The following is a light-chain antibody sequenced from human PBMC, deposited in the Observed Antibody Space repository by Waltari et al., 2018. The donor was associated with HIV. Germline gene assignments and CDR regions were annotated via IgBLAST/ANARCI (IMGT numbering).Light chain of an antibody. CDR3: ASYGGTNDLV. J-gene: IGLJ3*02. Sequence: QSALTQPASGSGSPGPSIPISCPRTSSAVGGYNYFSWYQQHPGKAPKLMIYEVSTRPSGVSNRFSGSKSGNTASLTISGLQAEDEADYYCASYGGTNDLVFGGGTKLTVL. CDR1: SSAVGGYNY. CDR2: EVS. V-gene: IGLV2-14*01.